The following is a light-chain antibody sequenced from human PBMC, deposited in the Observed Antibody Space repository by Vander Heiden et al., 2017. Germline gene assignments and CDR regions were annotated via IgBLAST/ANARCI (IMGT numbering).Light chain of an antibody. CDR3: QHSYSTPVT. Sequence: DIQMTQSPSSLSAAVGDRVAITSRASQSISSYFSWYQQKPGKAPKLLIYAASSLQSGVPSSFSGSGSGTDFTLTISSLQPEDFATYYCQHSYSTPVTFGQGTKVEIK. CDR1: QSISSY. V-gene: IGKV1-39*01. J-gene: IGKJ1*01. CDR2: AAS.